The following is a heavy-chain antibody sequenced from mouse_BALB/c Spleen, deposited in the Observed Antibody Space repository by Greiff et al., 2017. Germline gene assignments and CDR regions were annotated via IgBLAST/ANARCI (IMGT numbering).Heavy chain of an antibody. CDR2: IYPGGGYT. CDR3: AREAYYYGSSYRYFDV. V-gene: IGHV1-63*02. Sequence: QVHVKQSGAELVRPGTSVKISCKASGYTFTNYWLGWVKQRPGHGLEWIGDIYPGGGYTNYNEKFKGKATLTADTSSSTAYMQLSSLTSEDSAVYFCAREAYYYGSSYRYFDVWGAGTTVTVAS. CDR1: GYTFTNYW. D-gene: IGHD1-1*01. J-gene: IGHJ1*01.